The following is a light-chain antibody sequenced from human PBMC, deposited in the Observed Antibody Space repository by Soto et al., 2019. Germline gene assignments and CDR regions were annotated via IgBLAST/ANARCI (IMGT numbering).Light chain of an antibody. V-gene: IGKV3-15*01. CDR1: QSVSRN. CDR3: QQYKNWPPIT. CDR2: DTS. J-gene: IGKJ4*01. Sequence: ETVMTQSPATLSVSPGERATLSCRASQSVSRNLAWYQQRPGQAPRLLIYDTSTRATGIPSRFSGSGSGTEFTLTISSLQSEDFAVYYCQQYKNWPPITVGGGTKVDSK.